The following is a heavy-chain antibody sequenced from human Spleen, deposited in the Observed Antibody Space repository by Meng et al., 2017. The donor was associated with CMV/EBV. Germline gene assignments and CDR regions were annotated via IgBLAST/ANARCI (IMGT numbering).Heavy chain of an antibody. J-gene: IGHJ6*02. CDR1: GFTFSDYY. CDR2: ISSRGSTI. CDR3: ARETSSDGMDV. D-gene: IGHD3-22*01. Sequence: GGSLRLSCAASGFTFSDYYMNWIRQAPGKGLEWVSYISSRGSTIFYADSVKGRFTTSRDNAKNSLYLQMNSLRAEDTAVYYCARETSSDGMDVWGQGTTVTVSS. V-gene: IGHV3-11*01.